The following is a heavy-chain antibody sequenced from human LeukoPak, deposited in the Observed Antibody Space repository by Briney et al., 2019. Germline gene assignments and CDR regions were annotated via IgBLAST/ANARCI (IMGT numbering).Heavy chain of an antibody. CDR3: ARGWVAVAGTYDY. CDR1: GFTFRRHW. V-gene: IGHV3-7*01. Sequence: GGSLRLSCAASGFTFRRHWMSWVRQAPGKGLEWVANIKQDGSEKYYVDSVKGRFTISRDNAKNSLYLQMNSLRAEDTAVYYCARGWVAVAGTYDYWGQGTLVTVSS. J-gene: IGHJ4*02. CDR2: IKQDGSEK. D-gene: IGHD6-19*01.